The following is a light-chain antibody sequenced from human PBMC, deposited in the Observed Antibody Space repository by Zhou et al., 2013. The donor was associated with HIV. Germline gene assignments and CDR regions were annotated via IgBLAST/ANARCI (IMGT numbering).Light chain of an antibody. CDR3: QSYDSSLSGSV. Sequence: DIVMTQSPLSLPVTPGEPASISCRSSQSLLHSNGYNYLDWYLQKPGQSPQLLIYLGSNRASGVPDRFSGSKSGTSASLAITGLQAEDEADYYCQSYDSSLSGSVFGGGTK. J-gene: IGKJ4*02. CDR1: QSLLHSNGYNY. CDR2: LGS. V-gene: IGKV2-28*01.